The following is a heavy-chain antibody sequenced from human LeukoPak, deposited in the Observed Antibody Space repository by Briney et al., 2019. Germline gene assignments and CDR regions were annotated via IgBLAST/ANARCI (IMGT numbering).Heavy chain of an antibody. Sequence: SVKVSCKASGGTFSSYGITWARQAPGQGIEWMGRVIPILDISNYAQMFQDRVTITADKSTSTAYMELSSLRSEDTAVYFCARTNYYDSSGSQGPGTFYYGLDVWGQGTTVTVSS. CDR2: VIPILDIS. V-gene: IGHV1-69*04. CDR1: GGTFSSYG. CDR3: ARTNYYDSSGSQGPGTFYYGLDV. D-gene: IGHD3-22*01. J-gene: IGHJ6*02.